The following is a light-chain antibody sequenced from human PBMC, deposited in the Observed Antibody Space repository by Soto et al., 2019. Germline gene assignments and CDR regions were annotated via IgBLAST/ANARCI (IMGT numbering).Light chain of an antibody. CDR2: NVN. V-gene: IGLV2-14*01. CDR1: SSDIGGYNY. J-gene: IGLJ2*01. Sequence: QSALTQPASVSGSPGQSITISCTGTSSDIGGYNYVSWYQQHPGKAPKLIIYNVNNRPSGVSNRFSGSKSGNTASLTISGLQTEDEADYYCNSYTTTRTPRVFGGGTKLTVL. CDR3: NSYTTTRTPRV.